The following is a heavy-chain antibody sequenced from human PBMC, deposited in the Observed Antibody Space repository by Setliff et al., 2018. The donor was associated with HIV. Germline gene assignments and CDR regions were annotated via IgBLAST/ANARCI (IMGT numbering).Heavy chain of an antibody. D-gene: IGHD3-3*01. CDR3: ARDRGSGTCRGCDYMDV. V-gene: IGHV3-74*01. J-gene: IGHJ6*03. CDR1: GFTFSNFW. CDR2: MDGDGRYI. Sequence: LRLSCAASGFTFSNFWMQWVRQAPGEGLVCVSRMDGDGRYIFYADSVKGRFTISRDNAKNTLYLQMNSLRDEDTAVYYCARDRGSGTCRGCDYMDVWGKGTTVTV.